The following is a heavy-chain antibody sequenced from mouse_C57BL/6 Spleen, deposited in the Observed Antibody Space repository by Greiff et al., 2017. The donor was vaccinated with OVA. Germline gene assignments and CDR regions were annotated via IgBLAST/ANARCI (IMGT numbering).Heavy chain of an antibody. J-gene: IGHJ4*01. CDR2: INPNNGGT. Sequence: VQLKQSGPELVKPGASVKIPCKASGYTFTDYNMDWVKQSHGKSLEWIGDINPNNGGTIYNQKFKGKATLTVDMFSSTAYMELRSLTSEDTAVYYCARLTPYGDDDDYYAMVYWGQGTSVTVST. D-gene: IGHD2-2*01. CDR3: ARLTPYGDDDDYYAMVY. CDR1: GYTFTDYN. V-gene: IGHV1-18*01.